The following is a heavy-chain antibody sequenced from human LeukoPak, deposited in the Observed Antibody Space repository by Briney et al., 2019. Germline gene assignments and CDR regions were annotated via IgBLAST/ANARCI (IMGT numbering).Heavy chain of an antibody. J-gene: IGHJ4*02. CDR2: MNPNSGNT. CDR3: ARVFGSVDY. D-gene: IGHD3-10*01. V-gene: IGHV1-8*01. CDR1: GYTFTSYD. Sequence: ASVKVSCKASGYTFTSYDINWVRQASGQGLEWMGWMNPNSGNTGYAQKFQGRVTMTRDISISTAYVELSNLRPEDTAIYYCARVFGSVDYWGQGTLVTVSS.